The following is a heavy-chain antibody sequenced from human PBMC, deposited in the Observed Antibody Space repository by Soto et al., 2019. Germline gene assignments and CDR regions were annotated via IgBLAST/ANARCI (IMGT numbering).Heavy chain of an antibody. D-gene: IGHD6-19*01. CDR3: AKDSSGWYGDLLDY. V-gene: IGHV3-23*01. CDR2: ISGSGGST. J-gene: IGHJ4*02. Sequence: GGSLRLSCEASGFTFSNAWMNWVRQAPGKGLEWVSAISGSGGSTYYADSVKGRFTISRDNSKNTLYLQMNSLRAEDTAVYYCAKDSSGWYGDLLDYWGQGTLVTVSS. CDR1: GFTFSNAW.